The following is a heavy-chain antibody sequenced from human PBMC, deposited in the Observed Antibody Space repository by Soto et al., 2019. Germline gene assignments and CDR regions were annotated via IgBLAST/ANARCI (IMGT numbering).Heavy chain of an antibody. CDR1: GFTFSSYA. CDR3: SKVEAVAGSYYYYGMDV. Sequence: PGGSRRLSCAASGFTFSSYAMSWVRQAPGKGLEWVSAISGSGGSTYYADSVKGRFTIPRDNSKNTLYLQMNSLRAEDTAVYYCSKVEAVAGSYYYYGMDVWGQGTTVTVSS. J-gene: IGHJ6*02. V-gene: IGHV3-23*01. CDR2: ISGSGGST. D-gene: IGHD6-19*01.